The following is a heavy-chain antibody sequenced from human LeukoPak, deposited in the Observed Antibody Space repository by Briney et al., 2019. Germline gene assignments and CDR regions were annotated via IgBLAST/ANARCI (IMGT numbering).Heavy chain of an antibody. Sequence: SETLSLTCTVSGGSISSYYWSWIRQPPGKGLELIGYIYYSGSTNYNPSLKSRVTISVDTSKNQFSLKVSSVTAADTAVYYCARVSSGVYFDYWGQGTLVTVSS. D-gene: IGHD2-15*01. CDR3: ARVSSGVYFDY. J-gene: IGHJ4*02. CDR1: GGSISSYY. CDR2: IYYSGST. V-gene: IGHV4-59*01.